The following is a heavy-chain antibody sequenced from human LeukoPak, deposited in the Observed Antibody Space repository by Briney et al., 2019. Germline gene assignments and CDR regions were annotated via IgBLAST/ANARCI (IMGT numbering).Heavy chain of an antibody. CDR1: GFTFSSYE. J-gene: IGHJ4*02. CDR2: ISSSGSTI. Sequence: PGGALRLSCAASGFTFSSYEMNWVRQAPGKGLEWVSYISSSGSTIYYADSVKGRFTISRDNTKNTLYLQMNSLRAEDTAVYYCARDLDYDILTGYHKPDYWGQGTLVTVSS. CDR3: ARDLDYDILTGYHKPDY. D-gene: IGHD3-9*01. V-gene: IGHV3-48*03.